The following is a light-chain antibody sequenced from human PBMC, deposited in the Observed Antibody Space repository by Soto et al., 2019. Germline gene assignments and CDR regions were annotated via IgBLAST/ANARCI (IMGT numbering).Light chain of an antibody. CDR1: QSINNW. Sequence: DIQVTQYHSTLSASVGDRVTITCRASQSINNWLAWYQQKPGKAPKLLIYKASTLKSGVPSRFSGSGSGTEFTLTISSLQPDDFATYYCQHYNSYSEAFGQGTNVDIK. CDR2: KAS. V-gene: IGKV1-5*03. CDR3: QHYNSYSEA. J-gene: IGKJ1*01.